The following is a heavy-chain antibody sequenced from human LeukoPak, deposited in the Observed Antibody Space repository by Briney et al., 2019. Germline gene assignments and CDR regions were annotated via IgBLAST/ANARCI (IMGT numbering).Heavy chain of an antibody. D-gene: IGHD3-10*01. CDR1: GFTFSSYG. V-gene: IGHV3-23*01. Sequence: GGSLRLSCAASGFTFSSYGMSWVSQAPGKGLEWVSAISGSGGSTYYADSVKGRFTISRDNSKNTLYLQMNSLRAEDTAVYYCARVYGSGRPSGTFDIWGQGTMVTVSS. J-gene: IGHJ3*02. CDR3: ARVYGSGRPSGTFDI. CDR2: ISGSGGST.